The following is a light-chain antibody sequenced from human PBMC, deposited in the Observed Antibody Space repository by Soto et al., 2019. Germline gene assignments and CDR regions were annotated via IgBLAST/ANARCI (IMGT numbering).Light chain of an antibody. CDR3: QQSYSSSWT. CDR1: QSIGNY. V-gene: IGKV1-39*01. J-gene: IGKJ1*01. Sequence: DIQMTQSPSSLSASVGDSVTVTCRASQSIGNYLNWYQQKPGKAPNLLIYAASSLQSGVPSRFSGSGSGTDFTLTISGLQHEDFETYYCQQSYSSSWTFGQGTKVDIK. CDR2: AAS.